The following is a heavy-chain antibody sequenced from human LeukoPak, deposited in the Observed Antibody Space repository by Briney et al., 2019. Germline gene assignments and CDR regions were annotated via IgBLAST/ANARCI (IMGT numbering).Heavy chain of an antibody. J-gene: IGHJ4*02. CDR1: GFTFSRYA. CDR3: ARERVGAIDY. V-gene: IGHV3-30-3*01. Sequence: PGRSLRLSCAASGFTFSRYAMHWVRKAPGKGLEWVAVISYDGSNKYYADSVKGRFTISRDNSKNTLYLQMNSLRAEDTAVYYCARERVGAIDYWGQGTLVTVSS. CDR2: ISYDGSNK. D-gene: IGHD1-26*01.